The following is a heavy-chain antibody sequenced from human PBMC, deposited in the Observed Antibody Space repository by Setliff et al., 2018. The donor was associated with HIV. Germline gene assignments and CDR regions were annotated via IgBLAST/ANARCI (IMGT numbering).Heavy chain of an antibody. J-gene: IGHJ6*03. CDR3: ARHMKIISLIRGVIRTGDYYYMDV. Sequence: SETLSLTCTVSGGSITSYYWSWIRQPPGKGLEWIGYISYSGSTNYNPSLKSRVTMSVDTSENQFSLKLSSVTAADTAVYYCARHMKIISLIRGVIRTGDYYYMDVWGKGTTVTAP. CDR1: GGSITSYY. CDR2: ISYSGST. D-gene: IGHD3-10*01. V-gene: IGHV4-59*08.